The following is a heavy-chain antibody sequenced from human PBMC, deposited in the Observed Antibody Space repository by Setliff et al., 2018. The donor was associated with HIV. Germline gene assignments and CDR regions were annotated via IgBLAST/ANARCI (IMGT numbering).Heavy chain of an antibody. J-gene: IGHJ4*02. CDR3: ARDPLRWSHTSPSYFDF. Sequence: GASVQVSCQASGYTFTRYGISWVRQAPGQGLEWMGGIIPSLGAADYAQKFQGRVSLTTDESTSTAYLELTSLRSDHTAMYYCARDPLRWSHTSPSYFDFWGQGTLVTVSS. D-gene: IGHD4-17*01. CDR1: GYTFTRYG. CDR2: IIPSLGAA. V-gene: IGHV1-69*05.